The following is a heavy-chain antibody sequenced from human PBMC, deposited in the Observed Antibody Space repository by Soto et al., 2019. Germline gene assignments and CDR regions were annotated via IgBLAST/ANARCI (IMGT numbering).Heavy chain of an antibody. CDR2: FDPEDGET. CDR3: ATEGKGKDSGYV. J-gene: IGHJ4*02. V-gene: IGHV1-24*01. CDR1: GYTLTELS. D-gene: IGHD5-12*01. Sequence: EASVKVSFKVSGYTLTELSMHWVLQAPGKGLEWMGGFDPEDGETIYAQKFQGRVTMTEDTSTDTAYMELSSLRSEDTAVYYCATEGKGKDSGYVWGQGTLVTVSS.